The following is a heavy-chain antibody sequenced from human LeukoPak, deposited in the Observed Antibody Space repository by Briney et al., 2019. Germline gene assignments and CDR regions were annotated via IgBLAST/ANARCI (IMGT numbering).Heavy chain of an antibody. CDR2: ISGSSNTI. CDR3: ASLGKRLDY. CDR1: GFSFSTDS. V-gene: IGHV3-48*01. J-gene: IGHJ4*02. Sequence: GGSLRLSCAASGFSFSTDSMNWVRQAPGKGLEWVSYISGSSNTIYYADSVKGRFTISRDNAKNSLYLQMNSLRAEDTAVYYCASLGKRLDYWGQGTLVTVSS. D-gene: IGHD4-23*01.